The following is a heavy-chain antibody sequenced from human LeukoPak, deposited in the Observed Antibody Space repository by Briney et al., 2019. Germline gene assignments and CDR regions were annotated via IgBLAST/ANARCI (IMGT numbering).Heavy chain of an antibody. CDR2: ITASGTAM. Sequence: GGSLRLSCAASGFTFSSYSMNWVRQAPGKGLEWVSHITASGTAMFYADSVKGRFTISRDNAKNSLYLQMNSLRAEDTAVYYCATFTIFGVDKDFDYWGQGTLVTVSS. CDR3: ATFTIFGVDKDFDY. V-gene: IGHV3-48*01. CDR1: GFTFSSYS. D-gene: IGHD3-3*01. J-gene: IGHJ4*02.